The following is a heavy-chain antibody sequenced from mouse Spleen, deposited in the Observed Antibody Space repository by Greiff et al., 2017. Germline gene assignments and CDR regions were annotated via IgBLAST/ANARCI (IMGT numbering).Heavy chain of an antibody. D-gene: IGHD2-14*01. CDR2: IDPETGGT. CDR3: TREHYRYGKRTGFDY. Sequence: QVQLQQSGAELVRPGASVTLSCKASGYTFTDYEMHWVKQTPVHGLEWIGAIDPETGGTAYNQKFKGKAILTADKSSSTAYMELRSLTSEDSAVYYCTREHYRYGKRTGFDYWGQGTTLTVSS. J-gene: IGHJ2*01. V-gene: IGHV1-15*01. CDR1: GYTFTDYE.